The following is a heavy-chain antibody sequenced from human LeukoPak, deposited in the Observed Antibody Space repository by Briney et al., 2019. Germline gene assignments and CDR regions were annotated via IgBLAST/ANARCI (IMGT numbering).Heavy chain of an antibody. J-gene: IGHJ4*02. CDR3: AACSRGGHNNDY. D-gene: IGHD2-15*01. CDR1: GFTFTSSA. Sequence: TSVKVSCKASGFTFTSSAMQWVRQARGQRLEWIGWIVVGSGNTNYAQKFQERVTITRDMSTSTAYMELSSLRSEDTAVYYCAACSRGGHNNDYWGQGNLVTVSS. CDR2: IVVGSGNT. V-gene: IGHV1-58*02.